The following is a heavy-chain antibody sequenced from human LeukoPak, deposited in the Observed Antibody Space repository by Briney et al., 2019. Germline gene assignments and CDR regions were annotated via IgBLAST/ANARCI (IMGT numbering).Heavy chain of an antibody. D-gene: IGHD1-1*01. Sequence: EPSETLSLTCVVSGGSITGFFWSWIRQPVGKGLEWIGRVQTIGSTNYNPSLKSRVTVSVDTSQNIFSLRINSVTAADTAVYYCARGWNAIDYWGQGTLVAVSS. CDR1: GGSITGFF. J-gene: IGHJ4*02. V-gene: IGHV4-4*07. CDR2: VQTIGST. CDR3: ARGWNAIDY.